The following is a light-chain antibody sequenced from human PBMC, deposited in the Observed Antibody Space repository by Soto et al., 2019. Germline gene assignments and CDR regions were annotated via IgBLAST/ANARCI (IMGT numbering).Light chain of an antibody. Sequence: QSVLTQPASVSGSPGQSITISCPGTSTDVGGYNYVSLYQHQAGKAPILIVPVVSNRPSGISSRLFGSTSVNSASLTISGLQAEDEADYYFDSYTSSCAYVFGNGSKGTV. CDR2: VVS. J-gene: IGLJ1*01. V-gene: IGLV2-14*01. CDR3: DSYTSSCAYV. CDR1: STDVGGYNY.